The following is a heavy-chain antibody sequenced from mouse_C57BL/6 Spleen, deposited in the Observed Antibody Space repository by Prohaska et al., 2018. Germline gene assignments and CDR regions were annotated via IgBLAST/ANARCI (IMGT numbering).Heavy chain of an antibody. CDR3: ARKGSYSPYAMDY. D-gene: IGHD2-12*01. V-gene: IGHV1-50*01. Sequence: QVQLQQPGAELVKPGASVKLSCKASGYTFTSYWMQWVKQRPGQGLEWIGEIDPYDSYTNYNQKFKGKATLTVDTSSSTAYMQLSSLTSEDSAVYYCARKGSYSPYAMDYWGQGTSVTVSS. J-gene: IGHJ4*01. CDR1: GYTFTSYW. CDR2: IDPYDSYT.